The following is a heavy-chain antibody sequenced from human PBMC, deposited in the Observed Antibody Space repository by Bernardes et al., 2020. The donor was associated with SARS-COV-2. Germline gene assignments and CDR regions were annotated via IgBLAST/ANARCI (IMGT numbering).Heavy chain of an antibody. CDR2: VSGSGGST. J-gene: IGHJ4*02. Sequence: GGSLRLSGAASGFTFNNYAMSWVRQAPGKGLEWVSVVSGSGGSTDYADSVKGRFTISRDNSKNTLYLQMNSLRAEDTAGYYCVRDQRYYCSSTTCYVFDYWGQGTLVTVSS. CDR3: VRDQRYYCSSTTCYVFDY. CDR1: GFTFNNYA. V-gene: IGHV3-23*01. D-gene: IGHD2-2*01.